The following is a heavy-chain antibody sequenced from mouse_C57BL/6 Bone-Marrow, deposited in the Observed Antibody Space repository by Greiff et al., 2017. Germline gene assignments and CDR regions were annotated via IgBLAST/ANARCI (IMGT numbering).Heavy chain of an antibody. D-gene: IGHD4-1*01. CDR3: ASGNWDQRDY. CDR1: GYTFTSYW. CDR2: IYPRSGNT. J-gene: IGHJ2*01. V-gene: IGHV1-64*01. Sequence: QVQLQQPGAELVKPGASVKLSCKASGYTFTSYWMHWVKQRPGQGLEWIGEIYPRSGNTYYNEKFKGKATLTADKSSSTAYMELRSMTSGDTAVYFCASGNWDQRDYGGQGTTLTVSS.